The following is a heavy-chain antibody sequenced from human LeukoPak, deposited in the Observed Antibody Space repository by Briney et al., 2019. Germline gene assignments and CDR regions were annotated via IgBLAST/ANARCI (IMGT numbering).Heavy chain of an antibody. Sequence: GGSLRLSCAASGFTVSSNYMSWVRQAPGKGLEWVSAISGSGGSTYYADSVKGRFTISRDNSKNTLYLQMNSLRAEDTAVYYCAKGALLWFGEFMDVWGKGTTVTISS. CDR2: ISGSGGST. V-gene: IGHV3-23*01. CDR1: GFTVSSNY. CDR3: AKGALLWFGEFMDV. J-gene: IGHJ6*03. D-gene: IGHD3-10*01.